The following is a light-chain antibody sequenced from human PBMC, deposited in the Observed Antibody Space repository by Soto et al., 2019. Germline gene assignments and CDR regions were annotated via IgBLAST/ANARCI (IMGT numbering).Light chain of an antibody. CDR1: QSVSSSY. CDR3: QQYGSSPPT. Sequence: IGLTPSPGTLSLSPGERATLSFRASQSVSSSYLAWYQQKPGQAPRLLIYGASSRATGIPDRFSGSGSGTDFTLTISRLEPEDFAVYYCQQYGSSPPTFGQGTRLEI. J-gene: IGKJ5*01. CDR2: GAS. V-gene: IGKV3-20*01.